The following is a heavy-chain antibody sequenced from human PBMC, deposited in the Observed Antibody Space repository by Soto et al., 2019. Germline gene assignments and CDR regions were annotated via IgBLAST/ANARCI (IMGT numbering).Heavy chain of an antibody. CDR3: AREISDPHFDY. Sequence: GGSLRLSCAASGFTFSSYAMHWVRQAPGKGLEWVAVISYDGSNKYYADSVKGRFTISRDNSKNTLYLQMNSLRAEDTAVYYCAREISDPHFDYWGQGTLVTVSS. J-gene: IGHJ4*02. CDR1: GFTFSSYA. CDR2: ISYDGSNK. V-gene: IGHV3-30*04. D-gene: IGHD3-3*01.